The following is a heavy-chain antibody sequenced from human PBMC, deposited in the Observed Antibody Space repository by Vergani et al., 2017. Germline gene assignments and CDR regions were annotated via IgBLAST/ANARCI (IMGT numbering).Heavy chain of an antibody. CDR3: ARDVGIVVVPAASDYFDY. Sequence: QVQLVQSGAEVKKPGASVKVSCKASGYTFTSYYMHWVRQAPGQGLEWMGIINPSGGSTSYAQKFQGRVTMTRDTSISTAYMELSRLRSDDTAVYYCARDVGIVVVPAASDYFDYWGQGTLVTVSS. CDR1: GYTFTSYY. V-gene: IGHV1-46*01. D-gene: IGHD2-2*01. J-gene: IGHJ4*02. CDR2: INPSGGST.